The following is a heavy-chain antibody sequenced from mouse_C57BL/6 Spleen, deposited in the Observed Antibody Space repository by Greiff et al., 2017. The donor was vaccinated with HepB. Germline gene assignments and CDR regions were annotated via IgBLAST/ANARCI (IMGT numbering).Heavy chain of an antibody. J-gene: IGHJ3*01. Sequence: EVQLQQSGTVLARPGASVKMSCKTSGYTFTSYWMHWVKQRPGQGLEWIGAIYPGNSDTSYNQKFKGKAKLTAVTSASTAYMELSSLTNEDSAVYYCSITTVEAWFAYWGQGTLVTVSA. D-gene: IGHD1-1*01. CDR1: GYTFTSYW. CDR3: SITTVEAWFAY. V-gene: IGHV1-5*01. CDR2: IYPGNSDT.